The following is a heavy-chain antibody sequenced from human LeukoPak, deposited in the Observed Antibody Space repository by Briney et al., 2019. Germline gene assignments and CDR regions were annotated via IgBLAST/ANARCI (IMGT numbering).Heavy chain of an antibody. J-gene: IGHJ3*02. CDR2: IKSKIDGETT. V-gene: IGHV3-15*01. Sequence: GGSLRLSCAASGFTFSNAWMSWVRQAPGKGLEWVGRIKSKIDGETTHYAAPVKGRFTISRDDSKDTLYLQMNSLKTEDTAVYYCTTLYYDILTGYLLDAFDIWGQGTMVTVSS. D-gene: IGHD3-9*01. CDR3: TTLYYDILTGYLLDAFDI. CDR1: GFTFSNAW.